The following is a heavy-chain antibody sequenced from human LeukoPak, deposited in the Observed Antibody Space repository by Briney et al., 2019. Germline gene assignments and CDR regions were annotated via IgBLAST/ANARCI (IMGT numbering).Heavy chain of an antibody. Sequence: GGSLRLSCAASGFTFSSYSMNWVRQAPGKGLEWVSSISSSSSYIYYADSVKGRFTISRDNAKNLLYLQMNSLRAEDTAVYYCARVPNIVGGSGMDVWGKGTTVTVSS. J-gene: IGHJ6*04. CDR1: GFTFSSYS. D-gene: IGHD2-15*01. CDR2: ISSSSSYI. V-gene: IGHV3-21*01. CDR3: ARVPNIVGGSGMDV.